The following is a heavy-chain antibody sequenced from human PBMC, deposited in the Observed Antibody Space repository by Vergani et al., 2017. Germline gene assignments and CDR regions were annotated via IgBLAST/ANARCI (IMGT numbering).Heavy chain of an antibody. CDR3: TTPIGDSSTYHYYDYGRDV. Sequence: EVKLMESGGGLVQPEGSLKLSCAASGFSFSGSAMNWVRQSSGTGLGWVGRIRSKVNSYATAYAASLKGRFTISREDSKNTAYLQMNSLKTEDTAVYYCTTPIGDSSTYHYYDYGRDVWGQGTTVTVSS. CDR2: IRSKVNSYAT. J-gene: IGHJ6*02. D-gene: IGHD3-22*01. CDR1: GFSFSGSA. V-gene: IGHV3-73*01.